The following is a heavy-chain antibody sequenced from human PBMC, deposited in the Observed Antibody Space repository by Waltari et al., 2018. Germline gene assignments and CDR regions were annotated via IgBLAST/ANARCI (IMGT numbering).Heavy chain of an antibody. CDR3: ARAAFWGGYYTPKRSYYYYLDV. V-gene: IGHV4-38-2*02. CDR2: IYHSWTT. J-gene: IGHJ6*03. D-gene: IGHD3-3*01. CDR1: GDSISSGYY. Sequence: QVQLQESGPRLLKPSETLSLICPVSGDSISSGYYWGWIRQSPGKGLEWIGSIYHSWTTLYNPSLKSRLTMLLDTSKNQFSLKLTSVTAADTGVYFCARAAFWGGYYTPKRSYYYYLDVWGKGTTVTVSS.